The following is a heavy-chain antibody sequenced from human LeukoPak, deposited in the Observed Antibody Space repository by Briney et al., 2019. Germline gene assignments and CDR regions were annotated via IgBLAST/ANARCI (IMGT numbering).Heavy chain of an antibody. CDR2: VNPNNGGT. D-gene: IGHD6-19*01. Sequence: ASVKVSCKSSGYTFDAFYMHWVRQAPGQGLEWVGWVNPNNGGTNFAQKFEGRVTLTSDSSVGTAYMELTRLTSDDTAVYHCARDIAEQWLVRKYYFDYWGQGTLVTVSS. J-gene: IGHJ4*02. CDR3: ARDIAEQWLVRKYYFDY. V-gene: IGHV1-2*02. CDR1: GYTFDAFY.